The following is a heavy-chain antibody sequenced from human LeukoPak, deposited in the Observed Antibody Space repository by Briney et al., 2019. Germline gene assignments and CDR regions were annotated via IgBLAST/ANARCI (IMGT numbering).Heavy chain of an antibody. Sequence: SETLSLTCAVYGGSFSGYYWSCVRQTPGTGLEWIGEINHSGSTNYNPSLKGRLTISVDTSKNQFSLKLNSLTAADTAVYYCASFRWGVGFEYWGQGTLVTVSS. D-gene: IGHD3-16*01. CDR1: GGSFSGYY. CDR2: INHSGST. J-gene: IGHJ4*02. CDR3: ASFRWGVGFEY. V-gene: IGHV4-34*01.